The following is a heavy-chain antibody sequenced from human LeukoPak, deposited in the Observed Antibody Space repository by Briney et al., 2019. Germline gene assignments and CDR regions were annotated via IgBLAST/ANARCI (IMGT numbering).Heavy chain of an antibody. CDR2: IKQDGSEK. V-gene: IGHV3-7*01. J-gene: IGHJ5*02. CDR1: GFTLSSYW. Sequence: GSLRLPCAASGFTLSSYWMSWVHPAPGKGLGWVANIKQDGSEKYYVDSVKGRFTISRDNAKNSLYLQMNSLRAEDTAVYYCAREGGSGFDPWGQGTLVTVSS. CDR3: AREGGSGFDP.